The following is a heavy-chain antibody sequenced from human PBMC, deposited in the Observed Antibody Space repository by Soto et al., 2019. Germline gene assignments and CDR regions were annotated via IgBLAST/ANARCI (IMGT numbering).Heavy chain of an antibody. V-gene: IGHV3-30-3*01. D-gene: IGHD3-10*01. CDR1: EFTFSSYA. Sequence: GGSLRLSCAASEFTFSSYAMHWVRQAPGKGLEWVAVISYDGSNKYYADSVKGRFTISRDNSKNTLYLQMNSLRAEDTAVYYCARAIPWFGIYYYGMDVWGQGTTVTVSS. J-gene: IGHJ6*02. CDR2: ISYDGSNK. CDR3: ARAIPWFGIYYYGMDV.